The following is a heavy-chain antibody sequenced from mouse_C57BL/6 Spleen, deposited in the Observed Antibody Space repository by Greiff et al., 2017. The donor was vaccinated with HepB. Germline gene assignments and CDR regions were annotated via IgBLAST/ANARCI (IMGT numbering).Heavy chain of an antibody. V-gene: IGHV14-4*01. J-gene: IGHJ3*01. CDR2: IDPENGDT. CDR1: GFNIKDDY. CDR3: TSANYYGSSPAWFAY. Sequence: VQLQQSGAELVRPGASVKLSCTASGFNIKDDYMHWVKQRPEQGLEWIGWIDPENGDTEYASKFQGKATITADTSSNTAYLQLSSLTSEDTAVYYCTSANYYGSSPAWFAYWGQGTLVTVSA. D-gene: IGHD1-1*01.